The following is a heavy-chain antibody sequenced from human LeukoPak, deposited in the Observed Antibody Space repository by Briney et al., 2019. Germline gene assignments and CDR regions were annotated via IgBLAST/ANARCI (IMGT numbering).Heavy chain of an antibody. CDR2: IKQDGSEK. CDR1: GFTFSSYW. V-gene: IGHV3-7*03. Sequence: SGGSLRLSCAASGFTFSSYWMSWVRQAPGKGLEWVANIKQDGSEKYYVDSVKGRFTISRDNAKNSLYLQMNSLRAEDTAVYYCAKEGYYYYMDVWGKGTTVTVSS. CDR3: AKEGYYYYMDV. J-gene: IGHJ6*03.